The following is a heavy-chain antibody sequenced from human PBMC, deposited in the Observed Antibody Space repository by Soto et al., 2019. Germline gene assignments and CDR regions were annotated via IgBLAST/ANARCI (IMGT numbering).Heavy chain of an antibody. J-gene: IGHJ4*02. Sequence: QITLKESGPTLVKPTQTLTLTCTFSGFSLTTDRVGVGWIRQPPGEALEWLAVIFWDDSKTYRPSLESRLTLTKDTSKNQVALTMTNMDSLDTATYYCAHAYGRRSLYWGQGTLVTVSS. D-gene: IGHD3-10*02. CDR2: IFWDDSK. CDR3: AHAYGRRSLY. CDR1: GFSLTTDRVG. V-gene: IGHV2-5*02.